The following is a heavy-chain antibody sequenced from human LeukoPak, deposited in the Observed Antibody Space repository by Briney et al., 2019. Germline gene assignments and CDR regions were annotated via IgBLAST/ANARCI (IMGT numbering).Heavy chain of an antibody. Sequence: SETLSLTCTVSGGSISSGDYYWSWIRQPPGKGLEWIGYIYYSGSTYYNPSLKSRVTISVDTSKNQFSLKLGSVTAADTAVYYCARFRFDSSGYYYGAAFDIWGQGTMVTVSS. J-gene: IGHJ3*02. V-gene: IGHV4-30-4*01. CDR2: IYYSGST. CDR1: GGSISSGDYY. CDR3: ARFRFDSSGYYYGAAFDI. D-gene: IGHD3-22*01.